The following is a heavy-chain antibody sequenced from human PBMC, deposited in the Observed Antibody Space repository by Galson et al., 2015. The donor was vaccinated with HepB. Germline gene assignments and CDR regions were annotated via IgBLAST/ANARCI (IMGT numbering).Heavy chain of an antibody. CDR1: GFTFSSYS. CDR2: ISSSSSTI. V-gene: IGHV3-48*02. CDR3: ARENGRYSYTQEIDY. J-gene: IGHJ4*02. Sequence: SLRLSCAASGFTFSSYSMNWVRQAPGKGLEWVSYISSSSSTIYYADSVKGRFTISRDNAKNSLYLQMNSLRDEDTAVYYCARENGRYSYTQEIDYWGQGTLVTVSS. D-gene: IGHD5-18*01.